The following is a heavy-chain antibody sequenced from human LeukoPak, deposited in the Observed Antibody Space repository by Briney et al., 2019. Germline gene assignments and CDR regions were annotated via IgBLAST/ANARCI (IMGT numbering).Heavy chain of an antibody. CDR2: ISSSSSYI. Sequence: SGGSLRLSCAASGFTFSSYSMNWVRQAPGKGLKWVSSISSSSSYIYYVDSVKGRFTISRDNAKNSLYLQMNSLRAEDTAVYYCAKELRSISATTGFDYWGQGTLVTVSS. CDR3: AKELRSISATTGFDY. D-gene: IGHD1-20*01. CDR1: GFTFSSYS. J-gene: IGHJ4*02. V-gene: IGHV3-21*04.